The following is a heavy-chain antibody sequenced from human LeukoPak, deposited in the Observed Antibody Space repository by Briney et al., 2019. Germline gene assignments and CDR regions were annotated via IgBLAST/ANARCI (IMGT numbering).Heavy chain of an antibody. V-gene: IGHV3-53*01. CDR2: IYSGGSA. D-gene: IGHD6-13*01. CDR3: ARMAAAGKNPPSSFDY. CDR1: GFTVSSNY. Sequence: GGSLRLSCAASGFTVSSNYMSWVRQAPGKGLERVSVIYSGGSAYYADSVKGRFTISRDNSKNTLYLQMNSLRAEDTAVYYCARMAAAGKNPPSSFDYWGQGTLVTVSS. J-gene: IGHJ4*02.